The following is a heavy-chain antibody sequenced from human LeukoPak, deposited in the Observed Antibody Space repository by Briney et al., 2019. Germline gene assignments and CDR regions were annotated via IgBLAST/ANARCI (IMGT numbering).Heavy chain of an antibody. V-gene: IGHV3-33*01. CDR1: GFTFSSYG. CDR3: AAVVGTHVLRYFDWLLYDY. J-gene: IGHJ4*02. CDR2: IWYDGSNK. D-gene: IGHD3-9*01. Sequence: PGGSLRLSCAASGFTFSSYGMHWVRQAPGKGLEWVAVIWYDGSNKYYADSVKGRFTISRDNSKNTLYLQMNSLRAEDTAVYYCAAVVGTHVLRYFDWLLYDYWGQGTLVTVSS.